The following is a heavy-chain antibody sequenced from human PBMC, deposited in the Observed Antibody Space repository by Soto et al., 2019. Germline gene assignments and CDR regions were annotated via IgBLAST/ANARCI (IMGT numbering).Heavy chain of an antibody. CDR3: ARYGLVRGDELDY. J-gene: IGHJ4*02. CDR1: GYTFTSYG. Sequence: QVQLVQSGAEVKKPGASVKFSCKASGYTFTSYGISWVRQAPGQGLEWMGWISAYNGNTNYAQKLKGRVTMTTDTSTSRAYMELRLLRSDVTAVYYGARYGLVRGDELDYWGQGTLVTVSS. D-gene: IGHD3-10*01. V-gene: IGHV1-18*01. CDR2: ISAYNGNT.